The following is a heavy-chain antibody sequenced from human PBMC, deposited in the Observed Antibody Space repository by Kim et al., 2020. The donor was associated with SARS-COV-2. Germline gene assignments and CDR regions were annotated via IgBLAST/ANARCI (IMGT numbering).Heavy chain of an antibody. Sequence: SETLSLTCTVSGGSISSSSYYWGWIRQPPGKGLEWIGSIYYSGSTYYNPSLKSRVTISVDTSKNQFSLKLSSVTAADTAVYYCARQKGLAAAGWFDPWGQGTLVTVSS. CDR1: GGSISSSSYY. D-gene: IGHD6-13*01. CDR2: IYYSGST. V-gene: IGHV4-39*01. CDR3: ARQKGLAAAGWFDP. J-gene: IGHJ5*02.